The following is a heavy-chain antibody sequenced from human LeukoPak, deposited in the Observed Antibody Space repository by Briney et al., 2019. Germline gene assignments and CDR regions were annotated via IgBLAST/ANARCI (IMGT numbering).Heavy chain of an antibody. V-gene: IGHV4-34*01. CDR2: INHSGST. J-gene: IGHJ6*02. D-gene: IGHD1-1*01. CDR3: ARQKLERLFPRHYYYGMDV. CDR1: GGSISSYY. Sequence: TSETLSLTCTVSGGSISSYYWSWIRQPPGKGLEWIGEINHSGSTNYNPSLKSRVTISVDTSKNQFSLKLSSVTAADTAVYYCARQKLERLFPRHYYYGMDVWGQGTTVTVSS.